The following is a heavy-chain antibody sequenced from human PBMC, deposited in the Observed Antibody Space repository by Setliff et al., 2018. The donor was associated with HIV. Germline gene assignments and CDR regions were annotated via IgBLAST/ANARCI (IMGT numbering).Heavy chain of an antibody. Sequence: SVKVSCKASGDTFSSYVISWVRQAPGQGLEWMGGIIPIFGTPNYAQRFQGRVTITTDESTSTAYMDLSSLRSEDTAVYYCARGDYHGSGNYPPPYYFDYWGQGTLVTVSS. CDR2: IIPIFGTP. D-gene: IGHD3-10*01. CDR1: GDTFSSYV. V-gene: IGHV1-69*05. CDR3: ARGDYHGSGNYPPPYYFDY. J-gene: IGHJ4*02.